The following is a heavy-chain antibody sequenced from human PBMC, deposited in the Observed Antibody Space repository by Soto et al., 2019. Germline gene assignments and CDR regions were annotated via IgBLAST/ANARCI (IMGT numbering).Heavy chain of an antibody. Sequence: EVQLVESGGGLVQRGGSLRLSCAASGFTFSSYSMNWVRQAPGKGLEWVSYITSSSSTIYYADSVKGRFTISRDNAKNSLYLQMNSLRADDTAVCYCARAHCSGGHCYSGSDFDYWGQGILVTVSS. CDR3: ARAHCSGGHCYSGSDFDY. CDR1: GFTFSSYS. J-gene: IGHJ4*02. D-gene: IGHD2-15*01. V-gene: IGHV3-48*01. CDR2: ITSSSSTI.